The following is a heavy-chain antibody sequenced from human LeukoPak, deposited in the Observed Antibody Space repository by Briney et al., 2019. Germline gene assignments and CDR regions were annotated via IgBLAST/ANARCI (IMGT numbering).Heavy chain of an antibody. V-gene: IGHV3-30-3*01. J-gene: IGHJ4*02. D-gene: IGHD3-10*01. CDR1: GFTFSSYA. Sequence: GGSLRLSCAASGFTFSSYAMHWVRQAPGKGLEWVAVISYDGSNKYYADSVKGRFTISRDNSKNTLYLQMNSLRAEDTAAYYCASSRLGGFGEPYFDYWGQGTLVTVSS. CDR3: ASSRLGGFGEPYFDY. CDR2: ISYDGSNK.